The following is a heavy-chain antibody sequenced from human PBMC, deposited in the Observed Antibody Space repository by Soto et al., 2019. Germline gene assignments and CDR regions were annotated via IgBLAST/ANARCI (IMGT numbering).Heavy chain of an antibody. V-gene: IGHV4-59*01. J-gene: IGHJ5*02. CDR3: ARETDYYGSGSYQNWLDP. D-gene: IGHD3-10*01. CDR1: GGSISSYY. CDR2: IYYSGST. Sequence: PSETLSLTCTVSGGSISSYYWSWIRQPPGKGLEWIGYIYYSGSTNYNPSLKSRVTISVDTSKNQFSLKLSSVTAADTAVYYCARETDYYGSGSYQNWLDPWGQGTLVTVSS.